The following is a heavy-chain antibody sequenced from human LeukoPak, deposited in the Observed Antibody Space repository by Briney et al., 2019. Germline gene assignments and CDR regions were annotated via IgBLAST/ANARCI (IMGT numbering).Heavy chain of an antibody. Sequence: PSETLSLTCTVSGGSISSYYWSWIRQPPGKGLEWIGYIYYGGSTNYNPSLKSRVTISVDTSKNQFSLKLSSVTAADTAVYYCARSHVLLWFGELFNHAFDIWGQGTMVTVSS. V-gene: IGHV4-59*08. J-gene: IGHJ3*02. CDR2: IYYGGST. CDR3: ARSHVLLWFGELFNHAFDI. D-gene: IGHD3-10*01. CDR1: GGSISSYY.